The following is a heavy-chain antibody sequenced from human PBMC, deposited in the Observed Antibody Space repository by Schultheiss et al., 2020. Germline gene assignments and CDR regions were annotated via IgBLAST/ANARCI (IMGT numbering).Heavy chain of an antibody. CDR1: GGSFSGYY. Sequence: SETLSLTCAVYGGSFSGYYWSWIRQPPGKGLEWIGEINHIGRTNYSPSLKSRVTISVDPSERQFSLKLSSVTAADTAVYYCARGPAHYDFWSGYLVARVRPYWFDPWGQGTLVTVSS. CDR2: INHIGRT. CDR3: ARGPAHYDFWSGYLVARVRPYWFDP. V-gene: IGHV4-34*01. J-gene: IGHJ5*02. D-gene: IGHD3-3*01.